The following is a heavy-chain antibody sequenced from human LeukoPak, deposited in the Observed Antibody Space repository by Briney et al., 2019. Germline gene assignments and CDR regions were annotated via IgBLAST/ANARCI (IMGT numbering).Heavy chain of an antibody. CDR1: GGTFSSYA. J-gene: IGHJ5*02. V-gene: IGHV1-69*04. Sequence: ASVKVSCKASGGTFSSYAISWVRQAPGQGLEWMGSIIPILGIANYAQKFQGRVTITADKSTSTAYMELSSLRSEDTAVYYCAGITMVRGVIGNWFDPWGQGTLVTVSS. D-gene: IGHD3-10*01. CDR2: IIPILGIA. CDR3: AGITMVRGVIGNWFDP.